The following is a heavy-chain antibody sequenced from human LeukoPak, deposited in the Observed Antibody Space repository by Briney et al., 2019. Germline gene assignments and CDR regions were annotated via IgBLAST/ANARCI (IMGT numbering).Heavy chain of an antibody. V-gene: IGHV3-15*01. CDR2: IKSKTHGGTT. CDR1: GFTVSSNY. CDR3: TTFSDCTSSICYTNY. Sequence: GGSLRLSCAASGFTVSSNYMNWVRQAPGKGLEWVGRIKSKTHGGTTDYAAPVYGRFTVSRDDSKNTLYLQMNSLQTEDTAVYYCTTFSDCTSSICYTNYWGQGTLVTVSS. J-gene: IGHJ4*02. D-gene: IGHD2-2*02.